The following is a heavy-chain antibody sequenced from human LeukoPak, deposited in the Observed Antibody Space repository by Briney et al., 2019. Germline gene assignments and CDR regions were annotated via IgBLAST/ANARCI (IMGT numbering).Heavy chain of an antibody. D-gene: IGHD3-3*01. V-gene: IGHV4-59*01. CDR3: ARASSNDFWSGWSGYYYYYYMDV. J-gene: IGHJ6*03. CDR1: GGSINNY. Sequence: SETLSLTCTVSGGSINNYGSWIRQSPGKGLEWIGSIYYTGSTIYNPSLQSRVTISLDMSKSQFSLSLSSVTAADTAVYYCARASSNDFWSGWSGYYYYYYMDVWGKGTTVTVSS. CDR2: IYYTGST.